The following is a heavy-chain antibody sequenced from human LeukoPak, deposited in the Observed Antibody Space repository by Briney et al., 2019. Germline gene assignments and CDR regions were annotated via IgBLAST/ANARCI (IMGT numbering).Heavy chain of an antibody. CDR2: IKVDGSVK. CDR3: VRDLILVDTPGDDFDY. CDR1: GFTFSNYW. Sequence: GGSLRLSCAASGFTFSNYWMHWVRQVPGKGLVWVSRIKVDGSVKSYADSVKGRFTISRDNAKNTVSLQMNSLRAEDTAVYYCVRDLILVDTPGDDFDYWGQGALATVSS. V-gene: IGHV3-74*01. J-gene: IGHJ4*02. D-gene: IGHD4-23*01.